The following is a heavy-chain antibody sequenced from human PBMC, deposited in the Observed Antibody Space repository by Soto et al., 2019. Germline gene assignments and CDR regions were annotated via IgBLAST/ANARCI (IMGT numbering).Heavy chain of an antibody. V-gene: IGHV3-53*01. CDR2: IYSGGST. Sequence: PGGSLRLSCAASGFTVSSNYMSWVRQAPGKGLEWVSVIYSGGSTYYADSVKGRFTISRDNSKNTLYLQMNSLRAEDTAVYYCERDCSGGSCYHGMDVWGQGTTVTVYS. CDR3: ERDCSGGSCYHGMDV. J-gene: IGHJ6*02. D-gene: IGHD2-15*01. CDR1: GFTVSSNY.